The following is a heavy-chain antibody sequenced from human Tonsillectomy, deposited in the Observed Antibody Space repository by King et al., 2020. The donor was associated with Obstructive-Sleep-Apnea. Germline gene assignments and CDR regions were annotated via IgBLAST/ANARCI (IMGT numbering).Heavy chain of an antibody. Sequence: QVQLQESGPGLVKPSETLTLTCTVSGGSITTNQYYWAWVRQPPGKAMEWIGSISYSGDMHSDPSLRSRLTISVDAPRNRIYLKLSSVTAADTAFYFCARDRILAGEGAWFGPWGQGARVIISS. CDR1: GGSITTNQYY. CDR3: ARDRILAGEGAWFGP. CDR2: ISYSGDM. J-gene: IGHJ5*02. D-gene: IGHD1-26*01. V-gene: IGHV4-39*07.